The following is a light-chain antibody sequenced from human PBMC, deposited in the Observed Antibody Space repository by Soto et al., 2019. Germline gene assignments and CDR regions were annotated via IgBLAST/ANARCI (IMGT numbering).Light chain of an antibody. Sequence: EAVLTQSPATLSLSPRETATLSCRASHDVDIYVAWYQQKPGQAPRLLIYDASNRATGIPARFSDSRSGTDFTLTISSLEPEDFAVYYCQQRKYWPPLTFGQGTRRE. J-gene: IGKJ5*01. CDR3: QQRKYWPPLT. CDR1: HDVDIY. V-gene: IGKV3-11*01. CDR2: DAS.